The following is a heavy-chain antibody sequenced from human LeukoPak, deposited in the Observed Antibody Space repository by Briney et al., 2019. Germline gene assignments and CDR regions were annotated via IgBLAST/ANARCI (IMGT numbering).Heavy chain of an antibody. CDR1: GFTFSNYG. D-gene: IGHD3-10*01. CDR2: IWYDGSNH. V-gene: IGHV3-33*01. Sequence: GKPLRLSCAASGFTFSNYGMHWVRQAPGKGLEWVALIWYDGSNHYYADSVKGRFTISRDYSKNTVYLQMNRLRAEDTAVYYCARGWGSGTSHQYFDYWGQGILVTVSS. J-gene: IGHJ4*02. CDR3: ARGWGSGTSHQYFDY.